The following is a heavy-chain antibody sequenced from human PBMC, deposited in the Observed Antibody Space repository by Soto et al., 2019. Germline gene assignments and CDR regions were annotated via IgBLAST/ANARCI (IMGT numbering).Heavy chain of an antibody. CDR1: GGSISISHYY. CDR2: IYYSGST. D-gene: IGHD2-15*01. CDR3: ARAPGMVAAVYSFSP. J-gene: IGHJ5*02. V-gene: IGHV4-39*01. Sequence: SETLSLTCTVSGGSISISHYYWGWIRQPPGRGLEWIGTIYYSGSTYYNPSLQSRVTISVDTSKNQFSLNLYSVTAADTAVYYCARAPGMVAAVYSFSPWGQGTLVTVSS.